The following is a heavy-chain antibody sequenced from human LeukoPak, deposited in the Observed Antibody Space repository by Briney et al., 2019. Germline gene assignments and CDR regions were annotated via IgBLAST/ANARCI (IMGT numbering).Heavy chain of an antibody. J-gene: IGHJ4*02. CDR2: IYTSGST. CDR1: GGSISSGDYY. V-gene: IGHV4-61*02. Sequence: SETLSLTCTVSGGSISSGDYYWSWIRQPAGKGLEWIGRIYTSGSTNYNPSLKSRVTMSVDTSKNQFSLKLSSVTAADTAVYYCARERDGYADYWGQGTLVTVSS. D-gene: IGHD5-24*01. CDR3: ARERDGYADY.